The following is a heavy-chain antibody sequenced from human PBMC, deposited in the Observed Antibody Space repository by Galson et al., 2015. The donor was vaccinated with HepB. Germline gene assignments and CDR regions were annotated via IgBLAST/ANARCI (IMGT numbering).Heavy chain of an antibody. Sequence: SLRLSCAASGFTFSSYSMNWVRQAPGKGLEWVSSISSSSSYIYYADSVKGRFTISRDNAKNSLYLQMNSLRAEDTAVYYCARDYLPLYCSSTSCYRVVGYFDLWGRGTLVTVSS. D-gene: IGHD2-2*02. CDR1: GFTFSSYS. V-gene: IGHV3-21*01. CDR2: ISSSSSYI. CDR3: ARDYLPLYCSSTSCYRVVGYFDL. J-gene: IGHJ2*01.